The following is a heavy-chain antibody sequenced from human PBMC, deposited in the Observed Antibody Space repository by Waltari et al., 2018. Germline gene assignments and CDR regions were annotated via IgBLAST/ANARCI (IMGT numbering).Heavy chain of an antibody. CDR2: VQRSGRT. Sequence: GLVKPSGTLSLTCAVSGDSMSSTDWWSWVRQSPGKGLEWIGQVQRSGRTNYNPSFASRVTISIDTSTNQFSLKVTSATAADTAMYFCARDRGRGIYLDSWGQGTLVTVSP. CDR3: ARDRGRGIYLDS. V-gene: IGHV4-4*02. J-gene: IGHJ4*02. CDR1: GDSMSSTDW. D-gene: IGHD2-15*01.